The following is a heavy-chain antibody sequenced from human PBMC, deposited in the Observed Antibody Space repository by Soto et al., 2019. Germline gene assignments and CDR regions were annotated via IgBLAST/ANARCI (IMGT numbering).Heavy chain of an antibody. D-gene: IGHD3-10*01. CDR3: ARRADYYGSGSYFPNPFFDY. Sequence: SETLSLTCTVSGGSISSSSYYWGWIRQPPGKGLEWIGSIYYSGSIYYNPSLKSRVTISVDTSKNQFSLKLSSVTAADTAVYYCARRADYYGSGSYFPNPFFDYWGQGTLVTVSS. CDR1: GGSISSSSYY. J-gene: IGHJ4*02. CDR2: IYYSGSI. V-gene: IGHV4-39*01.